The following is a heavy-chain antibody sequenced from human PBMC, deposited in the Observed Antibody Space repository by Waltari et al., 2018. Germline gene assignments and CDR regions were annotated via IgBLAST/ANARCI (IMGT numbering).Heavy chain of an antibody. J-gene: IGHJ4*02. CDR1: GFTFDDYA. V-gene: IGHV3-9*01. CDR3: AKAGVWFGELLSFFDY. D-gene: IGHD3-10*01. Sequence: EVQLVESGGGLVQPGRSLRLSCAASGFTFDDYAMHWVRQAPGKGLEWVSGISWNSGSIGYADSVKGRFTISRDNAKNSLYLQMNSLRAEDTALYYCAKAGVWFGELLSFFDYWGQGTLVTVSS. CDR2: ISWNSGSI.